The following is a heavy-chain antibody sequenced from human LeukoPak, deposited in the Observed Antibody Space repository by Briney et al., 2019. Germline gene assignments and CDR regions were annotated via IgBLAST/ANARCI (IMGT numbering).Heavy chain of an antibody. CDR2: ISESGSGT. CDR1: GFTFNTCA. V-gene: IGHV3-23*01. J-gene: IGHJ4*02. Sequence: GGSLRLSCEASGFTFNTCATSWVRQAPGKGLEWVSAISESGSGTYYADSVKGRFTISRDNSKNTLSLQMNSLRVDDTALYYCAKGVFGVNRAFDYWGQGTLVTVSS. D-gene: IGHD3-3*01. CDR3: AKGVFGVNRAFDY.